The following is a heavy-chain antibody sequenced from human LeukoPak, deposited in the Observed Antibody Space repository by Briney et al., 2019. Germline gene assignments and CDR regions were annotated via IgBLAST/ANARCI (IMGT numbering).Heavy chain of an antibody. V-gene: IGHV3-73*01. CDR1: GFILSGSG. J-gene: IGHJ3*02. D-gene: IGHD3-10*01. CDR3: TRLDEAADGFVRGAVTRAYDI. CDR2: IRSNSNNYAT. Sequence: GGSLRLSCAASGFILSGSGIHWVRQASGKGLEWVGRIRSNSNNYATSYAASVKGRFTVSRDDSKNTAYLTMNSLETEDTAMYYCTRLDEAADGFVRGAVTRAYDIWAKGQWSPSLQ.